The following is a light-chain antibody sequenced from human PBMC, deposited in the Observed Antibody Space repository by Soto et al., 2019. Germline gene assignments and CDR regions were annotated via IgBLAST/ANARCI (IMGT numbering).Light chain of an antibody. Sequence: QSALTQPASASGSPGQSITISCTGTSSDVGGYNYVSWYQQHPGKAPKLMIYDVSNRPSGVSNCFSGSKSGNTASLPISGLQAEDEDDYYCSSYTSSSTVVFGGGTKLTVL. CDR3: SSYTSSSTVV. J-gene: IGLJ2*01. CDR1: SSDVGGYNY. CDR2: DVS. V-gene: IGLV2-14*01.